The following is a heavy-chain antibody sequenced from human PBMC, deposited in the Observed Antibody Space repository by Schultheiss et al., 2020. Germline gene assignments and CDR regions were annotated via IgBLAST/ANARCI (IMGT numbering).Heavy chain of an antibody. Sequence: SETLSLTCTVSGGSISSYYWAWIRQPPGKGLEWIGTIYHSGSTNYNPSLKSRVTISVDKSKNQFSLKLSSVTAADTAVYYCARKPGIAAAGPRRYFDYWGQGTLVTVSS. CDR2: IYHSGST. D-gene: IGHD6-13*01. J-gene: IGHJ4*02. CDR1: GGSISSYY. CDR3: ARKPGIAAAGPRRYFDY. V-gene: IGHV4-59*12.